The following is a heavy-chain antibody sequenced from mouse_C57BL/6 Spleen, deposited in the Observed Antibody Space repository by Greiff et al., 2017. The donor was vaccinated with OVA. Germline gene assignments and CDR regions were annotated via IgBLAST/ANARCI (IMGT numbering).Heavy chain of an antibody. CDR3: ARGDGSSPYYFDY. J-gene: IGHJ2*01. Sequence: EVQGVESGGDLVKPGGSLKLSCAASGFTFSSYGMSWVRQTPDKRLEWVATISSGGSSTYYPDSVKGRFTISRDNAKNTLYLQMSSLKSEDTAMYYCARGDGSSPYYFDYWGQGTTRTVSS. CDR2: ISSGGSST. D-gene: IGHD1-1*01. V-gene: IGHV5-6*01. CDR1: GFTFSSYG.